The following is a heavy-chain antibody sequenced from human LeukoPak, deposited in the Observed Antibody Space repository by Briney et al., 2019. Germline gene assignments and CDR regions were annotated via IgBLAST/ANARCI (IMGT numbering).Heavy chain of an antibody. CDR2: ISSSSSTI. J-gene: IGHJ6*04. V-gene: IGHV3-48*01. Sequence: GGSLRLSCAASGLTFSSYSMNWVRQAPGKGLEWVSYISSSSSTIYYADTVKGRFTISRDNAKNSLYLQMHRLRAEDTAVYYCAELGITMIGGVWGKGTTVTISS. CDR3: AELGITMIGGV. CDR1: GLTFSSYS. D-gene: IGHD3-10*02.